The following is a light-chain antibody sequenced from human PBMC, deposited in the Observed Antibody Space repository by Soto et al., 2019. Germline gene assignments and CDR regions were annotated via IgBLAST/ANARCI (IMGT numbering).Light chain of an antibody. CDR2: GAS. CDR1: QSVSSN. J-gene: IGKJ2*01. Sequence: EIVMTQSPATLSVSPGERATLSCRASQSVSSNLAWYQQKPGQAPRLLIYGASTRATGIPARFSGSGSGTEFTLTISSXXXXXXXXXXCQQYNNWPRTFGQX. V-gene: IGKV3-15*01. CDR3: QQYNNWPRT.